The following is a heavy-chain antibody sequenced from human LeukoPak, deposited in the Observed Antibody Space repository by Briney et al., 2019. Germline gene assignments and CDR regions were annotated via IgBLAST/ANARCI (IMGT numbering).Heavy chain of an antibody. V-gene: IGHV7-4-1*02. Sequence: ASVKVSCKASGYSFITYPITWVRQAPGQGFEWMGYINTNTRNPTYAQDFTGRFVFSLDTTVSTAYLQISSLQAEDTAVYYCARAIGGGSYYFDSWGQGTLATVSS. CDR2: INTNTRNP. J-gene: IGHJ4*02. CDR3: ARAIGGGSYYFDS. CDR1: GYSFITYP. D-gene: IGHD2-15*01.